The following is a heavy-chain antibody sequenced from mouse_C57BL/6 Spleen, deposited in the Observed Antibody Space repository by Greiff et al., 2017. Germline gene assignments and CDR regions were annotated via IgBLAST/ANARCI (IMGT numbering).Heavy chain of an antibody. CDR1: GFNIKDDY. V-gene: IGHV14-4*01. CDR2: IDPENGDT. D-gene: IGHD1-1*01. CDR3: TTVTTVVAPWFAY. Sequence: VQLQQSGAELVRPGASVKLSCTASGFNIKDDYMHWVKQRPEQGLEWIGWIDPENGDTEYASKFQGKATITADTSSNTAYLQLSSLTSEDTAVYYCTTVTTVVAPWFAYWGQGTLVTVSA. J-gene: IGHJ3*01.